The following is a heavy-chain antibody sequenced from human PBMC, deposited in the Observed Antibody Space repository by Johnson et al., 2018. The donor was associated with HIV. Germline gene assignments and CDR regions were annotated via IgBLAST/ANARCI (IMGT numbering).Heavy chain of an antibody. CDR3: ARDRRDDLYSHQLVLRGQNAFDI. Sequence: VQLVESGGGLVQPGGSLRLSCAASGFTFSSYWMSWVRQAPGKGLEWVANIKQDGSEKYYVDSVKGRFTISRANAKNSLYLQMNSLRVEDTAVYYCARDRRDDLYSHQLVLRGQNAFDIWGQGTMVTVSS. D-gene: IGHD1-26*01. V-gene: IGHV3-7*01. J-gene: IGHJ3*02. CDR1: GFTFSSYW. CDR2: IKQDGSEK.